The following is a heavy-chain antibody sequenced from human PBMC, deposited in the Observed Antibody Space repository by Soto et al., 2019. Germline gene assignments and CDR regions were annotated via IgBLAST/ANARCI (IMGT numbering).Heavy chain of an antibody. CDR3: APIRDSSGQDY. J-gene: IGHJ4*02. V-gene: IGHV3-48*01. Sequence: GGSLRLSCAASGFTFSSYSMNWVRQAPGKGLEWVSYISSSSSTIYYADSVKGRFTISRDNAKNSLYLQMNSLRAEDTAVYYCAPIRDSSGQDYWGRGTLVTVSS. CDR1: GFTFSSYS. D-gene: IGHD6-19*01. CDR2: ISSSSSTI.